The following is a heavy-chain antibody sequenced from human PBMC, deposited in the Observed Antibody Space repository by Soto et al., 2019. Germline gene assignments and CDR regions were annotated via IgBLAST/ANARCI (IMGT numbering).Heavy chain of an antibody. Sequence: ASVKVSCKVSGYTLTELSMHWVRQAPGKGLEWMGGFDPEDGETIYAQKFQGRVTMTEDTSTDTAYMELSSLRSEDTAVYYCATERFLEWLFGLYAFDIWGQGTMVTVSS. CDR2: FDPEDGET. V-gene: IGHV1-24*01. CDR3: ATERFLEWLFGLYAFDI. J-gene: IGHJ3*02. CDR1: GYTLTELS. D-gene: IGHD3-3*01.